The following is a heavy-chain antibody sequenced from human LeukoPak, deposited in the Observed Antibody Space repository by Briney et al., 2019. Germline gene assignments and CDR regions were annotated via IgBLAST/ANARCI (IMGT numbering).Heavy chain of an antibody. CDR2: ISSSGSTI. CDR1: GGSISSYY. CDR3: ARGGYSIFGVVTHTPFDY. J-gene: IGHJ4*02. Sequence: LSLTCTVSGGSISSYYWSWIRQPPGKGLEWVSYISSSGSTIYYADSVKGRFTISRDNAKNSLYLQMNSLRAEDTAVYYCARGGYSIFGVVTHTPFDYWGQGTLVTVSS. D-gene: IGHD3-3*01. V-gene: IGHV3-11*04.